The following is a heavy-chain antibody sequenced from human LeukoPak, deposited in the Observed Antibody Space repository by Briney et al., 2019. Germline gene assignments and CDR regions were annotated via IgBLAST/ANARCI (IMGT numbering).Heavy chain of an antibody. D-gene: IGHD2-2*02. J-gene: IGHJ4*02. Sequence: GESLKISCKGSGYSFTSYWIGWVRQMPGKGLEWMGIIYPGDSDTRYSPSFQGQVTISADKSISTAYLQWSSLKASDTAMYYCARRYCSSTSCYNFDYWGQGTLVTVSS. CDR1: GYSFTSYW. CDR3: ARRYCSSTSCYNFDY. V-gene: IGHV5-51*01. CDR2: IYPGDSDT.